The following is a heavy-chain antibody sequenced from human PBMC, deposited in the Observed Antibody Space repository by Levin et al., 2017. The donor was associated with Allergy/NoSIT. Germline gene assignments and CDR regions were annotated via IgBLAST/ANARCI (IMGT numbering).Heavy chain of an antibody. Sequence: GGSLRLSCEISGLNFATSNMDWVRQAPGEGLEWVSYIRSNSDNVYYADSVKGRFTVSRDNAKNSLYLQMNSLRVEDTAVYYCVKDDYYDTKDFWATDYWGQGTLVTVSS. D-gene: IGHD3-22*01. CDR2: IRSNSDNV. CDR3: VKDDYYDTKDFWATDY. V-gene: IGHV3-48*04. CDR1: GLNFATSN. J-gene: IGHJ4*02.